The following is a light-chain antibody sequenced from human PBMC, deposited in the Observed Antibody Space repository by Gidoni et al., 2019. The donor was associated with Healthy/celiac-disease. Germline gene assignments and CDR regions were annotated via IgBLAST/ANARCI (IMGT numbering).Light chain of an antibody. J-gene: IGLJ2*01. CDR3: AAWDDSLNGVV. V-gene: IGLV1-36*01. CDR2: YDD. Sequence: QSVLTQPPSVSEAPRQRVTISCSGSSSNIGNNDVNWYQQLPGKAPKLLIYYDDLLPSGVSDRFSGSKSGTSASLAISGLHSEDEADYYCAAWDDSLNGVVFGGGTKLTVL. CDR1: SSNIGNND.